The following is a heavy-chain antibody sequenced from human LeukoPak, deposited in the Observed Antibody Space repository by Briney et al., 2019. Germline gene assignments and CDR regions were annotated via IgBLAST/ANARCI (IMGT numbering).Heavy chain of an antibody. D-gene: IGHD4-17*01. J-gene: IGHJ6*03. CDR2: ITGTGGNT. CDR3: AKRRHDYGDYYQMDV. Sequence: GGSLRLSCAGSEFSFNSYAMSWVRQAPGKGLEWVSGITGTGGNTYYADSVKGRFTISRDNSKNTLYLQMNSLRADDTAVYYCAKRRHDYGDYYQMDVWGKGTTVTVSS. V-gene: IGHV3-23*01. CDR1: EFSFNSYA.